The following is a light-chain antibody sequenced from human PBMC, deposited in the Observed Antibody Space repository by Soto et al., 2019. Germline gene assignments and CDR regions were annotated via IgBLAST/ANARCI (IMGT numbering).Light chain of an antibody. Sequence: IEMTQSPATLSVSPGEEATLSCRASQSVSTNLAWYQQKPGQGPRLVIYGASTRATGISASFSGSGSGTEFTLTINSLQSEDFAVYYCQQYDTWPPTFGQGTRLDIK. CDR2: GAS. V-gene: IGKV3-15*01. J-gene: IGKJ5*01. CDR3: QQYDTWPPT. CDR1: QSVSTN.